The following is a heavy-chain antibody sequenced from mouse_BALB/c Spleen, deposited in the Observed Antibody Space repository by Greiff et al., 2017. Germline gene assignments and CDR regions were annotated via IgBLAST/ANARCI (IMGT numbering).Heavy chain of an antibody. Sequence: EVQRVESGAELVKPGASVKLSCTASGFNIKDTYMHWVKQRPEQGLEWIGRIDPANGNTKYDPKFQGKATITADTSSNTAYLQLSSLTSEDTAVYYCARLLRFAYWGQGTLVTVSA. V-gene: IGHV14-3*02. CDR3: ARLLRFAY. J-gene: IGHJ3*01. CDR2: IDPANGNT. D-gene: IGHD1-1*01. CDR1: GFNIKDTY.